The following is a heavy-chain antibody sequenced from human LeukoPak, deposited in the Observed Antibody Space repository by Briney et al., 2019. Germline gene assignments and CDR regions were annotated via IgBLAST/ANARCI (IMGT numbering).Heavy chain of an antibody. Sequence: GASVKVSCKASGGTFSSYAISWVRQAPGQGLEWMGGIIPIFGTANYAQKFQGRVTVTADESTSTAYMELSSLRSEDTAVYYCARTSLDGGNWDYWGQGTLVTVSS. V-gene: IGHV1-69*13. CDR3: ARTSLDGGNWDY. D-gene: IGHD4-23*01. CDR1: GGTFSSYA. J-gene: IGHJ4*02. CDR2: IIPIFGTA.